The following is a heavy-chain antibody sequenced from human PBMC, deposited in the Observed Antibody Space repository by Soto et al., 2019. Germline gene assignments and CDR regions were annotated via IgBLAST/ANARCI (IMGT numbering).Heavy chain of an antibody. CDR2: ISSSSSYI. J-gene: IGHJ4*02. Sequence: EVQLVESGGGLVKPGGSLRLSCAASGFTFSSYSMNWVRQAPGKGLEWVSSISSSSSYIYYADSVKGRFTISRDNAKNSRYLQMNSLRAEDTAVYYCARDGGRADSSGYDDYWGQGTLVTVSS. D-gene: IGHD3-22*01. V-gene: IGHV3-21*01. CDR1: GFTFSSYS. CDR3: ARDGGRADSSGYDDY.